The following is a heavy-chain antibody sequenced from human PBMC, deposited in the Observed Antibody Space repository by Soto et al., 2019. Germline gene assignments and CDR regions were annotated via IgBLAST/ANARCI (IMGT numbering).Heavy chain of an antibody. D-gene: IGHD1-1*01. Sequence: SETLSLTCTVSGGSISSGGYYWSWIRQPPGKGLEWIGYIYYSGSANYNPSLKSRVTTSVDTPKNQFSLNLSSVTAADTAVYYCARVSPTWNYYFDSWGQGILVTVSS. J-gene: IGHJ4*02. CDR2: IYYSGSA. CDR3: ARVSPTWNYYFDS. CDR1: GGSISSGGYY. V-gene: IGHV4-61*08.